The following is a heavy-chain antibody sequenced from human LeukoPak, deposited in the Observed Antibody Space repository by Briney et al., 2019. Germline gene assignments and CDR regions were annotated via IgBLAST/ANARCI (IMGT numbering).Heavy chain of an antibody. CDR1: GITFSSNG. Sequence: GGSVRLSCAASGITFSSNGIHWVRQAPGKGLEWVVFIWYDGSNKYYADSVKGRFTISRDNSKNTLYLQMNSLRAEDTAVYYCARGKFRQLPYYYFDYWGQGTLVTVSS. CDR3: ARGKFRQLPYYYFDY. D-gene: IGHD6-6*01. J-gene: IGHJ4*02. V-gene: IGHV3-33*01. CDR2: IWYDGSNK.